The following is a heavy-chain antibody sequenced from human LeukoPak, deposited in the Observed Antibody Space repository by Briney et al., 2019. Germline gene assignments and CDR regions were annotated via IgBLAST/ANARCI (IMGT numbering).Heavy chain of an antibody. J-gene: IGHJ4*02. Sequence: GGSLRLSCAASGFTFSSYWMHWVRQASGKGLEWVGRIRTKANNYATTYSASVKGRFTISRDDSKNMAYLQLNSLETDDTAVYYCTRHQGAGGSGVDYWGQGTLVTVSS. CDR1: GFTFSSYW. CDR2: IRTKANNYAT. V-gene: IGHV3-73*01. CDR3: TRHQGAGGSGVDY. D-gene: IGHD2-15*01.